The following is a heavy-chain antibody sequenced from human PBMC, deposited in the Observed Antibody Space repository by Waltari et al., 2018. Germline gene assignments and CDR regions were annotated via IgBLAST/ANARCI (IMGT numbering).Heavy chain of an antibody. CDR2: ISYNGAT. CDR3: ATYIGASIGTAAFDV. CDR1: GGSITSNRHY. J-gene: IGHJ3*01. D-gene: IGHD5-12*01. Sequence: QLQLQESGPRLVKPSETLSLSCSVSGGSITSNRHYWGWIRQPPGQGLEWIGTISYNGATYSSPSLRGRVTVSRDTSMNQLSLKLGSVTAADTAVYYCATYIGASIGTAAFDVWGQGTMVTVSS. V-gene: IGHV4-39*01.